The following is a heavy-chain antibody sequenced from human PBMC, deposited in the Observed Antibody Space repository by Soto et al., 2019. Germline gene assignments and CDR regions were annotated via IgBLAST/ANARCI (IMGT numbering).Heavy chain of an antibody. CDR1: GGSISSYY. D-gene: IGHD3-3*01. CDR2: IYYSGST. CDR3: ARQKPLTIFGVVNWFDP. J-gene: IGHJ5*02. Sequence: SETLSLTCTVSGGSISSYYWSWIRQPPGKGLEWIGYIYYSGSTNYNPSLKSRVTVSVDTSKNQFSLKLSSVTAADAAVYYCARQKPLTIFGVVNWFDPWGQGTLVTVSS. V-gene: IGHV4-59*01.